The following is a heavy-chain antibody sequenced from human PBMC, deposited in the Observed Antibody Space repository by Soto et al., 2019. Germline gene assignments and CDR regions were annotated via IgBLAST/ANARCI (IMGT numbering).Heavy chain of an antibody. Sequence: SETLSLTCTVSGGSISSSSYYWGWIRQPPGKGLEWIGSIYYGGSTYYNPSLKSRVTISVDTSKNQFSLKLRSVTAADTAVYYCAKVRDSSGYPTIFDYWGQGALVTVSS. V-gene: IGHV4-39*01. J-gene: IGHJ4*02. CDR2: IYYGGST. D-gene: IGHD3-22*01. CDR3: AKVRDSSGYPTIFDY. CDR1: GGSISSSSYY.